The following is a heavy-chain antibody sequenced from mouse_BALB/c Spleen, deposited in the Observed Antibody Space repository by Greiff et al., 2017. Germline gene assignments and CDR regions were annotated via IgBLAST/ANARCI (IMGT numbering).Heavy chain of an antibody. V-gene: IGHV1-87*01. CDR2: IYPGDGDT. CDR1: GYTFTSYW. J-gene: IGHJ2*01. Sequence: QVQLQQSGAELARPGASVKLSCKASGYTFTSYWMQWVKQRPGQGLEWIGAIYPGDGDTRYTQKFKGKATLTADKSSSTAYMQLSSLASEDSAVYYCARYGNYEDYWGQGTTLTVSS. D-gene: IGHD2-10*02. CDR3: ARYGNYEDY.